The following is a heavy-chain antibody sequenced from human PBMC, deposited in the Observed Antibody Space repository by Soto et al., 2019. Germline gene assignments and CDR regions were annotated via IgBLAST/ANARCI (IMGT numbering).Heavy chain of an antibody. J-gene: IGHJ4*02. Sequence: PGGSLTLSCAASGFTFSSYAMSWVRQAPGKGLEWVSAISGSGGSTYYADSVKGRFTISRDNSKTTLYLQMNSLRAEDTAVYYCANLTPRRGGYNPFDYWGQGTLVTVSS. CDR1: GFTFSSYA. CDR2: ISGSGGST. V-gene: IGHV3-23*01. D-gene: IGHD5-12*01. CDR3: ANLTPRRGGYNPFDY.